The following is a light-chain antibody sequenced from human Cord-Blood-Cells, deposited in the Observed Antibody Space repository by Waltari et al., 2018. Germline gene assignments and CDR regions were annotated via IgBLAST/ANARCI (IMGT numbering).Light chain of an antibody. CDR3: CSYAGSSTPYV. V-gene: IGLV2-23*02. CDR2: EVS. CDR1: SSDVGSYNL. J-gene: IGLJ1*01. Sequence: QSALTQPASVSGSPGQSITISCTGTSSDVGSYNLVSWYQQHPGKAPKLMIYEVSNRPSGVSNRFSGSKSGNTASLTISGLQAEDEADYYCCSYAGSSTPYVFGTGTKVTVL.